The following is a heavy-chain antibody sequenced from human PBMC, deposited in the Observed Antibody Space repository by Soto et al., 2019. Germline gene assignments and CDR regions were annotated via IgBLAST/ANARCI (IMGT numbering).Heavy chain of an antibody. V-gene: IGHV3-21*01. CDR3: ARGAAADPIYGMDV. Sequence: GGSLRLSCAASGFTFSSYSMNWVRQAPGKGLEWVSSISSSSSYIYYADSVKGRFTISRNNAKNSLYLQMNSLRAEDTAVYYCARGAAADPIYGMDVWGQGTTVTVSS. D-gene: IGHD6-13*01. CDR1: GFTFSSYS. CDR2: ISSSSSYI. J-gene: IGHJ6*02.